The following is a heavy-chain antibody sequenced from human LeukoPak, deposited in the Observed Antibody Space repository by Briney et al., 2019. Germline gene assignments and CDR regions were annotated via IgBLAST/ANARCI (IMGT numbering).Heavy chain of an antibody. J-gene: IGHJ4*02. CDR3: AREGPRGNSQFDY. V-gene: IGHV3-53*01. CDR2: IYTGGST. CDR1: GFTVSSIS. Sequence: GGSLRLSCAVTGFTVSSISMSWVRQAPGKGLEWVSVIYTGGSTYYADSVKGRLTISRDNSKNTLYLQMNSLRAEDTAVYYCAREGPRGNSQFDYWGQGTLVTVSS. D-gene: IGHD2/OR15-2a*01.